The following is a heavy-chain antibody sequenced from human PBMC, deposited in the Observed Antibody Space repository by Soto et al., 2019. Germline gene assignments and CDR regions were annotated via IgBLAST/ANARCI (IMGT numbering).Heavy chain of an antibody. D-gene: IGHD6-25*01. CDR1: GFTISSYS. V-gene: IGHV3-48*01. Sequence: EVQLVESGGGLVQPGGSLRLSCAASGFTISSYSMNWVRQAPGKGLEWVSYISSSSSTIYYADSVKGRFTISRDNAKNSLYLQMNSLRAEDTAVYYCARERLAPWYFDLWGRGTLVTVSS. J-gene: IGHJ2*01. CDR3: ARERLAPWYFDL. CDR2: ISSSSSTI.